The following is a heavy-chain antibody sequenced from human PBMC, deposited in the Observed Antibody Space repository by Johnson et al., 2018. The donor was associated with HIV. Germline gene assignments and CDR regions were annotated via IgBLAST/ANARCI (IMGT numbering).Heavy chain of an antibody. CDR2: INWNGGRT. D-gene: IGHD6-19*01. V-gene: IGHV3-20*04. Sequence: VQLVESGGGVVRPGGSLRLSCAASGFTFDDFCMSWVRQAPGKGLEWVSGINWNGGRTGYADSVKGRFTISRDNSKNTLYLQMSSMRAEDMAVYYCARDSEDSSGFGAFDIWGQGTVVTVSS. CDR3: ARDSEDSSGFGAFDI. CDR1: GFTFDDFC. J-gene: IGHJ3*02.